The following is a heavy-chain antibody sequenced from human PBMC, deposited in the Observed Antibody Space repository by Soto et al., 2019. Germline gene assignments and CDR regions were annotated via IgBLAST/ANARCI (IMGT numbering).Heavy chain of an antibody. D-gene: IGHD2-21*02. CDR3: ARGGHVVVVTAALDY. CDR1: GDTFTEYY. J-gene: IGHJ4*02. V-gene: IGHV1-46*01. CDR2: VNPSGGHT. Sequence: QVQLMQSGAEVKKPGASVKVSCKASGDTFTEYYIHWVRQAPGQGLEWMGTVNPSGGHTTYAQHFLGRVTMTRDQATSTLYMELTSLTSEDTAVYYCARGGHVVVVTAALDYWGQGPLVTVSS.